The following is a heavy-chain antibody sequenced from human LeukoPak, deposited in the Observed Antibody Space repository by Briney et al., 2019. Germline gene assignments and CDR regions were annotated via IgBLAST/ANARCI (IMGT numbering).Heavy chain of an antibody. CDR1: GFTFSSYE. CDR2: ISSSGSTI. V-gene: IGHV3-48*03. D-gene: IGHD3-10*02. CDR3: AEHGITMIGGV. J-gene: IGHJ6*04. Sequence: GGSLRLSCAASGFTFSSYEMNWVRQAPGKGLEWVSYISSSGSTIYYADSVKGRFTISRDNAKNSLYLQRNSLRAEDTAVYYCAEHGITMIGGVWGKGTTITISS.